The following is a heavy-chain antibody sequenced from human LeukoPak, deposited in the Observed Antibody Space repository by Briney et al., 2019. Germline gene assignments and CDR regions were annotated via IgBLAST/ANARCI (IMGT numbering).Heavy chain of an antibody. V-gene: IGHV3-53*01. D-gene: IGHD6-13*01. Sequence: PGGSLRLSCAASGFTFSSFWMSWVRQAPGKGLEWVSVIYSGGSTYYADSVKGRFTISRDNSKNTLYLQMNSLRAEDTAVYYCARLLQQLVYYYYYYMDVWGKGTTVTVSS. CDR3: ARLLQQLVYYYYYYMDV. CDR2: IYSGGST. CDR1: GFTFSSFW. J-gene: IGHJ6*03.